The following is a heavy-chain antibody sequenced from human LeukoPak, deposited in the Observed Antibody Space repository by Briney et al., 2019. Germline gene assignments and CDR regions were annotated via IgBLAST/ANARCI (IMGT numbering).Heavy chain of an antibody. CDR3: ARDPLGYGSGSHGY. CDR1: GGSISSGGYS. Sequence: PSETLSLTCAVSGGSISSGGYSWSWIRQPPGKGLEWIGYIYHSGSTYYNPSLKSRVTISVDRSKNQFSLKLSSVTAADTAVYYCARDPLGYGSGSHGYWGRGTLVTVSS. CDR2: IYHSGST. J-gene: IGHJ4*02. V-gene: IGHV4-30-2*01. D-gene: IGHD3-10*01.